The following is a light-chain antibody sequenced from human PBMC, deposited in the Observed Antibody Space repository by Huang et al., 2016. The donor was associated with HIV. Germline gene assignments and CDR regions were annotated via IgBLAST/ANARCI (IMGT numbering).Light chain of an antibody. J-gene: IGKJ4*01. V-gene: IGKV3-11*01. CDR2: NAT. CDR3: QQRSSSLT. CDR1: QSLNKF. Sequence: IVLTQSPATLSLSPGERATLSCRASQSLNKFLAWYQQKPGQAPRFLLYNATDRAAGVPARFSGGGSGTDFTLTITDLKAEDFAIYYCQQRSSSLTFGGGTKVEIK.